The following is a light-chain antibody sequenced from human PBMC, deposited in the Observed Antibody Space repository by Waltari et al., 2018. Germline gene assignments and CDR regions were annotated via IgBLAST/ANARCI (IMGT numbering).Light chain of an antibody. CDR3: GTWDSSLSAGV. CDR1: SSNIAHNY. Sequence: QSVLTQPPSVSAAPGQKVTISCPGSSSNIAHNYVSWYQQVPGTAPKLLIYDSYQRPSGIPDRFSGSKSGTSASLVITGLQSGDEADYYCGTWDSSLSAGVFGGGTKLTVL. V-gene: IGLV1-51*01. J-gene: IGLJ2*01. CDR2: DSY.